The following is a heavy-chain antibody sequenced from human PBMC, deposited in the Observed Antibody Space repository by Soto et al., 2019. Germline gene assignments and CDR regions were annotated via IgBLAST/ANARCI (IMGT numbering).Heavy chain of an antibody. J-gene: IGHJ5*02. CDR2: INPSGGST. CDR1: GYTFTSYY. D-gene: IGHD2-2*01. V-gene: IGHV1-46*01. CDR3: ARDPLNCSSTSCYPNNWFDP. Sequence: GASVKVSCKASGYTFTSYYMHWVRQAPGQGLELMGIINPSGGSTSYAQKFQGRVTMTRDTSTSTVYMELSSLRSEDTAVYYCARDPLNCSSTSCYPNNWFDPWGQGTLVTVYS.